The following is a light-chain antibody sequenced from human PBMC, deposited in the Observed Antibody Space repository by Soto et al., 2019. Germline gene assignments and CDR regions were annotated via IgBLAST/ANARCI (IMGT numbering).Light chain of an antibody. CDR3: QECSTLLT. CDR1: QSVSTY. J-gene: IGKJ4*01. Sequence: DIQMTQSPSSLSTSVGDRVTITCRTSQSVSTYLNWYQQRPGKAPKLLIYGASSLQSGVPSMFSGSGSGTHFTLTISSLQPEDFATYYCQECSTLLTFGGGTKVEIK. V-gene: IGKV1-39*01. CDR2: GAS.